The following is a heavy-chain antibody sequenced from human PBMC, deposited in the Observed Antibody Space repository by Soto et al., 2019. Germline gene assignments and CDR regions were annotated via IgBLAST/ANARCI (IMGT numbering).Heavy chain of an antibody. CDR1: GFTFSSYA. Sequence: EVQLLESGGGLVQPGGSLRLSCAASGFTFSSYAMSWVRQAPGKGLEWVSAISGSGGSTYYADSVKGRFTISRDNSKNTLYLQMNSMRAEDTAVYYCAKAPVRGVIQYDYWGQGTLVTVSS. D-gene: IGHD3-10*01. V-gene: IGHV3-23*01. CDR3: AKAPVRGVIQYDY. J-gene: IGHJ4*02. CDR2: ISGSGGST.